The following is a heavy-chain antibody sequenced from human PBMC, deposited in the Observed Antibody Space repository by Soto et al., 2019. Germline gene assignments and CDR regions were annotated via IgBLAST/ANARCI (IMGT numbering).Heavy chain of an antibody. V-gene: IGHV1-46*04. CDR3: ARDNSAANGVLDP. CDR2: INPSARSA. D-gene: IGHD1-1*01. Sequence: QVQLVQSGAEVKNPGASVKLSCKASGYTFTNYYLHWVRQAPGQGLEWVGMINPSARSASYAQKLRGRLTMDRDTSTTTVYMEPSRLTFEDTGVYFCARDNSAANGVLDPWGQGTLVTVSS. CDR1: GYTFTNYY. J-gene: IGHJ5*02.